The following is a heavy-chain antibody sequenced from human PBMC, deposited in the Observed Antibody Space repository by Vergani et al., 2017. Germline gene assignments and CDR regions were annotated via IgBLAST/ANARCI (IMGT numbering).Heavy chain of an antibody. CDR1: GYSFTSYW. CDR3: ARPHSSSSIAYWYFDL. D-gene: IGHD6-6*01. V-gene: IGHV5-51*01. Sequence: EVQLVQSGAEVKKPGESLRISCKGSGYSFTSYWIGWVRQMPGKGREWMGIIYPGDSDTRYSPSFQGQVTISADKSISTAYLQWSSLKASDTAMYYCARPHSSSSIAYWYFDLWGRGTLVTVSS. J-gene: IGHJ2*01. CDR2: IYPGDSDT.